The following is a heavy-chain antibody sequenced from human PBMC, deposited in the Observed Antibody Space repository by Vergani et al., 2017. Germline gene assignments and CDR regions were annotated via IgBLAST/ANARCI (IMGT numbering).Heavy chain of an antibody. CDR3: ARSDYGDTAGEYFQH. J-gene: IGHJ1*01. Sequence: QVQLLQPGVEVKKPGASVKVSCKTSGYTFISYGISWVRQAPGQGLEWMGWISVNNGNTNYAQKFQGRVTMTTDTSTSTAYMEVRSLRSDDTAVYYCARSDYGDTAGEYFQHWGQGTLVTVSS. CDR2: ISVNNGNT. CDR1: GYTFISYG. V-gene: IGHV1-18*01. D-gene: IGHD4-17*01.